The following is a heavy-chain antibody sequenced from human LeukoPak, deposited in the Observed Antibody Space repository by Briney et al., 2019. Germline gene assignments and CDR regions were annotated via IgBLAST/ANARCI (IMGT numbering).Heavy chain of an antibody. CDR3: ARALRGEDCYRGNY. J-gene: IGHJ4*02. V-gene: IGHV3-53*01. D-gene: IGHD2-21*02. Sequence: GGSLRLSCAVSGFTVSSNYMTWVRQAPGKGLEWVSLIYSDDSAWYADSVKGRFTISRDNSQNTLYLQLNSLRVEDTAVYYCARALRGEDCYRGNYWGQGALVTVSS. CDR2: IYSDDSA. CDR1: GFTVSSNY.